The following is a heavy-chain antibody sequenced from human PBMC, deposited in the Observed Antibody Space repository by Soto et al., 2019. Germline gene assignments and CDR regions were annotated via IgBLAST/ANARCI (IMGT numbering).Heavy chain of an antibody. V-gene: IGHV4-59*01. CDR2: IYYSGST. Sequence: LSETLSLTCTVSGGSISSDYWSWILQPPGKGLEWIGYIYYSGSTNYNPSLKSRVTISVDTSKNQFSLKLSSVTAVDTAVYYCARITIFGVVLTDVWGQGTTVTVSS. CDR3: ARITIFGVVLTDV. J-gene: IGHJ6*02. D-gene: IGHD3-3*01. CDR1: GGSISSDY.